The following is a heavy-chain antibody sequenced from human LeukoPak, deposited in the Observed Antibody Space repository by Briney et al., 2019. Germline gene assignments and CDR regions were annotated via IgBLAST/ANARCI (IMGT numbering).Heavy chain of an antibody. D-gene: IGHD3-10*01. CDR1: AFTVSSNY. J-gene: IGHJ4*02. CDR2: IYSGGST. V-gene: IGHV3-53*01. CDR3: TRDESFYGSGRYY. Sequence: GGSLRLSCAASAFTVSSNYMSWVRQAPGKGLEWVSVIYSGGSTYYADSVKGRFTISRDNSKNTLYLKMNSLRAEDTAVYYCTRDESFYGSGRYYWGQGTLVTVSS.